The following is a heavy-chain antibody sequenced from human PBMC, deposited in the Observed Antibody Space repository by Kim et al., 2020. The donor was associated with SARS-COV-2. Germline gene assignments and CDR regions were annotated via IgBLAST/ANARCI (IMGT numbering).Heavy chain of an antibody. CDR3: TTAPPWRTMIVVVLADY. CDR1: GFTFSNAW. CDR2: IKSKTDGGTT. V-gene: IGHV3-15*01. D-gene: IGHD3-22*01. J-gene: IGHJ4*02. Sequence: GGSLRLSCAASGFTFSNAWMSWVRQAPGKGLEWVGRIKSKTDGGTTDYAAPVKGRFTISRDDSKNTLYLQMNSLKTEDTAVYYCTTAPPWRTMIVVVLADYWGQGTLVNVSS.